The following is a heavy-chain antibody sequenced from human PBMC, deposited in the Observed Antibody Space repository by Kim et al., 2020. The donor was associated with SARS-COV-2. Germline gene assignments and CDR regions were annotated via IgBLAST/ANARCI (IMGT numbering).Heavy chain of an antibody. J-gene: IGHJ4*02. CDR3: AREVKGERATIGYLHSPFDY. Sequence: ASVKVSCKASGYTFTSYYMHWVRQAPGQGLEWMGIINPSGGSTSYAQKFQGRVTMTRDTSTSTVYMELSSLRSEDTAVYYCAREVKGERATIGYLHSPFDYWSQGTLVTVSS. CDR2: INPSGGST. D-gene: IGHD5-12*01. CDR1: GYTFTSYY. V-gene: IGHV1-46*01.